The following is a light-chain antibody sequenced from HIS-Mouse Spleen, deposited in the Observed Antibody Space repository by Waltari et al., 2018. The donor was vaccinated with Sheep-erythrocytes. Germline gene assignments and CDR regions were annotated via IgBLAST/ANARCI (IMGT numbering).Light chain of an antibody. CDR2: EVS. V-gene: IGLV2-8*01. CDR3: SSYAGSNNYV. CDR1: SSDVGGYNY. J-gene: IGLJ1*01. Sequence: QSALTQPPSASGSPGPSVTISCTGTSSDVGGYNYVSWYQQHPGKAPTLMIYEVSKRPSGVPDRFSGSKSGNTASLTVSGLQAEDEADYYCSSYAGSNNYVFGTGTKVTVL.